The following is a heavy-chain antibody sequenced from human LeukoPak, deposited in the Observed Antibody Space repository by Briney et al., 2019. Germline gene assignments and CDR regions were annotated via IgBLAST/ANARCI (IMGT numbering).Heavy chain of an antibody. CDR3: AKDSGRLRYFDWSPGPFDY. CDR2: ISGSGGST. CDR1: GFILSSYA. D-gene: IGHD3-9*01. Sequence: GGFLRLSCTASGFILSSYAMSWVRQAPGKGLEWVSAISGSGGSTYYADSVKGRFTISRDNSKNTLYLQMNSLRAEDTAVYYCAKDSGRLRYFDWSPGPFDYWGQGTLVTVSS. J-gene: IGHJ4*02. V-gene: IGHV3-23*01.